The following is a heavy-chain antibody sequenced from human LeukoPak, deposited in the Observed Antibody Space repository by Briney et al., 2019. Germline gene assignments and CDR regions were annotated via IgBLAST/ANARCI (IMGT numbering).Heavy chain of an antibody. D-gene: IGHD2-2*01. CDR1: GGSFSGYY. CDR2: INHSGST. V-gene: IGHV4-34*01. CDR3: AREVGYCSSTSCYVRFDY. Sequence: SETLSLTCAVYGGSFSGYYWSWIRQPPGKGLEWIGEINHSGSTNYNPSLKSRVTISVDTSKNQFSLKLSFVTAADTAVYYCAREVGYCSSTSCYVRFDYWGQGTLVTVSS. J-gene: IGHJ4*02.